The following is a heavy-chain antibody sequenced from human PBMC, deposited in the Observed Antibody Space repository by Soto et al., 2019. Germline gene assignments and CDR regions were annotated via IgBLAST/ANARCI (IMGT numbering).Heavy chain of an antibody. CDR3: ATAYGDFDAFEI. CDR2: INPSGGST. CDR1: GYTFTSYY. V-gene: IGHV1-46*03. J-gene: IGHJ3*02. D-gene: IGHD4-17*01. Sequence: ASVKVSCKASGYTFTSYYMHWVRQAPGQGLEWMGIINPSGGSTSYAQKFQGRVTMTRDTSTSTVYMELSSLRSEDTAVYYCATAYGDFDAFEIWGQGTMVTVSS.